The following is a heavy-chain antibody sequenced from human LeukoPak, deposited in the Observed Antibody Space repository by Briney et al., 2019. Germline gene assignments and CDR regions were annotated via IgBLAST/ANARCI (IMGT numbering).Heavy chain of an antibody. Sequence: GGCLRLSCAPSVFTFSIYAMNWVRQAPGKGLEVMSSISSSGTPLYYAESVKGRFTIYRDNARKSVYLEMNSQRGEDTAVYFCARGVNDYGDYRGFDHWGQGTLVTVSS. J-gene: IGHJ4*02. CDR2: ISSSGTPL. D-gene: IGHD4-17*01. CDR1: VFTFSIYA. CDR3: ARGVNDYGDYRGFDH. V-gene: IGHV3-48*03.